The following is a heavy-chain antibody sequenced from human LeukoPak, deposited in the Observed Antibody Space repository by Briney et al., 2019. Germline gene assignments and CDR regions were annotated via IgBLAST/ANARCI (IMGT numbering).Heavy chain of an antibody. CDR1: GYPSSSSDY. CDR3: ARGDVRYFGRYFDY. J-gene: IGHJ4*02. CDR2: IYHSGST. V-gene: IGHV4-38-2*01. D-gene: IGHD3-9*01. Sequence: SETLSLPCGLSGYPSSSSDYLGCIRPPPGKGLEWIGSIYHSGSTHYNPSLKSRVTISVDTSKNQFSLKLTSMTAADTAVYYCARGDVRYFGRYFDYWGQGTLVTVSS.